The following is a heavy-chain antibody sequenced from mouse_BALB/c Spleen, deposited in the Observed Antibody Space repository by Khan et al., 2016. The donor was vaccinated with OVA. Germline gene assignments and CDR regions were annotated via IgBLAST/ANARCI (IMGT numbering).Heavy chain of an antibody. D-gene: IGHD1-1*01. CDR2: ISYSCLT. V-gene: IGHV3-2*02. J-gene: IGHJ4*01. Sequence: QLEESGPGLVKPSQSLSLTCTVTGYSITSNYAWNWIRQFPGNKLEWMGYISYSCLTSYNPSLKSRISITRDTSKNQFCLQLNSVTTEDTATYYCARGNYYGYTMDYWGQGTSVTVSS. CDR1: GYSITSNYA. CDR3: ARGNYYGYTMDY.